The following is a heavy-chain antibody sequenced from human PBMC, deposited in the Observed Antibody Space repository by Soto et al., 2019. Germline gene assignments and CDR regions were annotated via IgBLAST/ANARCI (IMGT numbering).Heavy chain of an antibody. J-gene: IGHJ4*02. CDR3: ARLIMVRGVHYDY. D-gene: IGHD3-10*01. CDR2: IYYSGST. Sequence: SETLSLTCTVSGGSISSSSYYWGWIRQPPGKGLEWIGSIYYSGSTYYNPSLKSRVTISVDTSKNQFSLKLSSVTAADTAVYYCARLIMVRGVHYDYWGQGTLVTVSS. CDR1: GGSISSSSYY. V-gene: IGHV4-39*01.